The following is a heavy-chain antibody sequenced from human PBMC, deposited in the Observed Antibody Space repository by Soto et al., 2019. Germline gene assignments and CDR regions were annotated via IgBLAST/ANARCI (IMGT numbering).Heavy chain of an antibody. CDR1: GYTFTGYY. D-gene: IGHD3-22*01. CDR2: INPNNGDT. CDR3: ARIKISYDSSGPFDY. V-gene: IGHV1-2*02. Sequence: ASVKVSCKTSGYTFTGYYIHWVRQAPGQGLEWMGWINPNNGDTNYAQNFQGRVTMTRDTSISTASMELSSLISDDTAVYSCARIKISYDSSGPFDYWGQGTLVTVSS. J-gene: IGHJ4*02.